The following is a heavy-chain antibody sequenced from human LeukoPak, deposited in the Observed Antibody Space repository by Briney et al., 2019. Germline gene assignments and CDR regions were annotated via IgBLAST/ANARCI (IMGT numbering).Heavy chain of an antibody. CDR2: IDWDDDK. CDR3: ARMRAYSNVYYFDY. J-gene: IGHJ4*02. D-gene: IGHD4-11*01. Sequence: SAPTLANPTQTLTLTCTFSGFSLSTSGLCVTWIRQPPGNALDTLARIDWDDDKYYSTSLKTRLTIYKDTSKNQVVLTMTNMDPVDTATYYCARMRAYSNVYYFDYWGQGTLVTVSS. V-gene: IGHV2-70*11. CDR1: GFSLSTSGLC.